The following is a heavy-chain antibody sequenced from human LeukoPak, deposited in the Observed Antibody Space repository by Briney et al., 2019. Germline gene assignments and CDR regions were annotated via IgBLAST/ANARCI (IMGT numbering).Heavy chain of an antibody. J-gene: IGHJ4*02. Sequence: PGGSLRLSCAASGFPFSSYGMHWVRQAPGKGLEWVAAISNDGNNKFYADSVKGRFTISRDNPKNSLDLQMNSLRVEDTGIYYCVKVAKYYYGSETYYFFEHWGQGTPVTASS. V-gene: IGHV3-30*18. CDR1: GFPFSSYG. CDR3: VKVAKYYYGSETYYFFEH. CDR2: ISNDGNNK. D-gene: IGHD3-10*01.